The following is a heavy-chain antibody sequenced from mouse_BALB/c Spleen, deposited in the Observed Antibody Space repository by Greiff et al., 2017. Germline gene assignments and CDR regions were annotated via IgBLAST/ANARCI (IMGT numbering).Heavy chain of an antibody. CDR2: ISSGGSYT. CDR3: ARHYDYDEYYFDY. D-gene: IGHD2-4*01. V-gene: IGHV5-6*01. J-gene: IGHJ2*01. Sequence: EVMLVESGGDLVKPGGSLKLSCAASGFTFSSYGMSWVRQTPDKRLEWVATISSGGSYTYYPDSVKGRFTISRDNAKNTLYLQMSSLKSEDTAMYYCARHYDYDEYYFDYWGQGTTHTVSS. CDR1: GFTFSSYG.